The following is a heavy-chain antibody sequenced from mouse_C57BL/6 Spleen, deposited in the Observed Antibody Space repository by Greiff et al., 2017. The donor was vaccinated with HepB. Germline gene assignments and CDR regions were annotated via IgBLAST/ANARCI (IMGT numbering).Heavy chain of an antibody. CDR2: IWGGGST. CDR3: AKHEGFYDGYYVGYFDV. J-gene: IGHJ1*03. Sequence: VQLQQSGPGLVAPSQSLSITCTVSGFSLTSYGVDWVRQPPGKGLEWLGVIWGGGSTNYNSALMSRLSISKDNSKSQVFLKMNSLQTDDTAMYYCAKHEGFYDGYYVGYFDVWGTGTTVTVSS. CDR1: GFSLTSYG. D-gene: IGHD2-3*01. V-gene: IGHV2-9*01.